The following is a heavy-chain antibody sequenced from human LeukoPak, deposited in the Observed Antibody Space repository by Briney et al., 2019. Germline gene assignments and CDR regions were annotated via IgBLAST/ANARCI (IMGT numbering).Heavy chain of an antibody. D-gene: IGHD1-26*01. Sequence: GGSLRLSCAASGFRFSNYAMSWVRQAPGKGLEWVSTISSSAFGTYYADSVRGRFTIPRDNSKNTLYLQMNSLRAEDTAVYYCSKGDHQAGSYSSWDSWGQGTLVTVSS. CDR3: SKGDHQAGSYSSWDS. CDR1: GFRFSNYA. V-gene: IGHV3-23*01. CDR2: ISSSAFGT. J-gene: IGHJ4*02.